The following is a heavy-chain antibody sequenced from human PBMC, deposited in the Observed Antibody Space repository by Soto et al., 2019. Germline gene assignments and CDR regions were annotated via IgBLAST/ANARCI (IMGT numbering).Heavy chain of an antibody. Sequence: EVQLLESGGGWVQPGGSLRLSCAASGFSFSAYAMNWVRQAPGKGLQWVSGLVGSGADKNYADSVRGRFTVSRDNSKNALYLQMNSLIDTDTAVYYCAKDHIAGNGVWDAFEMRGRETKVTVSS. J-gene: IGHJ3*02. D-gene: IGHD2-8*01. V-gene: IGHV3-23*01. CDR3: AKDHIAGNGVWDAFEM. CDR1: GFSFSAYA. CDR2: LVGSGADK.